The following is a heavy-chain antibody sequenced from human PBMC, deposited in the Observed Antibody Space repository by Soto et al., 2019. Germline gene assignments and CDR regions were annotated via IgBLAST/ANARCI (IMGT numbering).Heavy chain of an antibody. D-gene: IGHD6-13*01. CDR2: ISGSGGST. J-gene: IGHJ6*02. CDR3: AKAIAAAGTRRGMDV. V-gene: IGHV3-23*01. Sequence: EVQLLESGGGLEQPEGSLRLSCAASGFTFSSYAMSWVRQAPGKGLEWVSAISGSGGSTYYADSVKGRFTISRDNSKNTLYLQMNILRAEDTAVYYCAKAIAAAGTRRGMDVWGQGTTVSVSS. CDR1: GFTFSSYA.